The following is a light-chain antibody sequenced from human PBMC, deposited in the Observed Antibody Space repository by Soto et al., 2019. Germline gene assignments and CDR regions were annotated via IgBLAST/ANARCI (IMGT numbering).Light chain of an antibody. CDR2: AAS. CDR1: QGISNY. CDR3: QQFNSYPRT. Sequence: DIQFTQSPSFLSASVGDRVTITCRSSQGISNYLAWYQQKPGKAPNLLIFAASTLQSGVPSRFSGSGSGTEFTLTISSLQPEDFATYYCQQFNSYPRTLGQGTKVDIK. J-gene: IGKJ1*01. V-gene: IGKV1-9*01.